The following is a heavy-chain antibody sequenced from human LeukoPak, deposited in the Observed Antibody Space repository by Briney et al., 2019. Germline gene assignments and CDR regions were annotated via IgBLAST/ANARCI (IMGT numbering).Heavy chain of an antibody. CDR3: AKWDFDY. Sequence: GGSLRLSCAASGFTFSRYWMHWVRQAPGKGLMWVSRISPDGSTTLYADSVKGRFTISRDNAKNTLYLQMNSLRPDDTAVYYCAKWDFDYWGQGTLVTVSS. J-gene: IGHJ4*02. D-gene: IGHD2-8*01. V-gene: IGHV3-74*03. CDR1: GFTFSRYW. CDR2: ISPDGSTT.